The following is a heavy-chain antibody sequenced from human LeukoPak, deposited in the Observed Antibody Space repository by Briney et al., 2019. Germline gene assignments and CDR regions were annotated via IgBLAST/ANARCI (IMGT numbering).Heavy chain of an antibody. CDR1: GGTFNIYA. J-gene: IGHJ5*02. D-gene: IGHD6-19*01. V-gene: IGHV1-69*13. CDR2: IIPIFGTT. Sequence: RASVKVSCKASGGTFNIYAISWVRQAPGQGLEWMGGIIPIFGTTNYARKFQGRVTITADESTSTAYMELSSLRSEDTAVYYCARGEQWLVSWFDPWGQGTLVTVSS. CDR3: ARGEQWLVSWFDP.